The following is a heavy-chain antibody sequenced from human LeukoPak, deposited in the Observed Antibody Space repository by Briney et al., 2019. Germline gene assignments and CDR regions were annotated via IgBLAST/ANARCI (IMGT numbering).Heavy chain of an antibody. D-gene: IGHD4-17*01. CDR3: ARMVDYGDYVGLDY. CDR2: IIPIFGIA. CDR1: GGTFSSYA. Sequence: GASVKVSCKASGGTFSSYAISWVRQAPGQGLEWMGRIIPIFGIANYAQKFQGRVTITADKSTSTAYMELSSLRSEGTAVYYCARMVDYGDYVGLDYWGQGTLVTVSS. V-gene: IGHV1-69*04. J-gene: IGHJ4*02.